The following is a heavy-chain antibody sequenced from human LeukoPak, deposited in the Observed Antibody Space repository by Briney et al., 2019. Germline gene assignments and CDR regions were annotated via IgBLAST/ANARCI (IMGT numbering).Heavy chain of an antibody. Sequence: AGGSLRLSCAASGFTVSSYWMSWVRQAPGKGLEWVANIKQDGSEKYYVDSVKGRFTISRDNAKNSLYLQMNSLRAEDTAVYYCARTSGRGWYFDYWGQGTLVTVSS. D-gene: IGHD6-19*01. CDR1: GFTVSSYW. CDR3: ARTSGRGWYFDY. V-gene: IGHV3-7*03. J-gene: IGHJ4*02. CDR2: IKQDGSEK.